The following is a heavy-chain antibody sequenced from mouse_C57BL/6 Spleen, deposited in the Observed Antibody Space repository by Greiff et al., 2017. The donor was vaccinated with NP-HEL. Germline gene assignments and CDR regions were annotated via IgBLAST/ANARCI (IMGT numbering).Heavy chain of an antibody. CDR1: GYAFSSYW. CDR2: IYPGDGDT. V-gene: IGHV1-80*01. Sequence: QVQLKQSGAELVKPGASVKISCKASGYAFSSYWMNWVKQRPGKGLEWIGQIYPGDGDTNYNGKFKGKATLTADKSSSTAYMQLSSLTSEDSAVYFCARSGWLLQGDYWGQGTTLTVSS. J-gene: IGHJ2*01. CDR3: ARSGWLLQGDY. D-gene: IGHD2-3*01.